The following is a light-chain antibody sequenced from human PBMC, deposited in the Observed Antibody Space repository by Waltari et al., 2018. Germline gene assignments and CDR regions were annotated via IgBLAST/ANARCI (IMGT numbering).Light chain of an antibody. CDR3: QQSHSAPLA. Sequence: DIQMTQSPSSLSASVGDRVTIASRASRAITNYVNWYQQRPGLAPKLLIYAASTLQGGVQTRFSGSGSGTDFTLTISSLQIEDFATYYCQQSHSAPLAFGGGTRLEI. CDR1: RAITNY. J-gene: IGKJ4*01. V-gene: IGKV1-39*01. CDR2: AAS.